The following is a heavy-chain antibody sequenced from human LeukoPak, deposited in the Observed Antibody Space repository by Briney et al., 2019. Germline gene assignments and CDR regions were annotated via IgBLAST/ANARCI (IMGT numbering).Heavy chain of an antibody. D-gene: IGHD3-3*01. V-gene: IGHV3-9*01. CDR2: ISWNSGSI. Sequence: PGGSLRLSCAASGFTFDDYAMHWVRQAPGKGLEWVSGISWNSGSIGYADSVKGRFTISRDNAKNSLYLRMNSLRAEDTALYYCAKDTHDFWSGYSRSAFDYWGQGTLVTVSS. CDR1: GFTFDDYA. CDR3: AKDTHDFWSGYSRSAFDY. J-gene: IGHJ4*02.